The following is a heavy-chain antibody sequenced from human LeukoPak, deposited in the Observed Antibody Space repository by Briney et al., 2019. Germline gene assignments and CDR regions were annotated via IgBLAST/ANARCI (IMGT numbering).Heavy chain of an antibody. CDR2: IYPDDSDT. CDR1: GYSFTTYW. Sequence: KHGESLKISCKGSGYSFTTYWIGWVRQMPGKGLEWMGIIYPDDSDTRYSPSFQGQVTISADKSISTAYLQWSSLKASDTAMYYCARRREYYYGSGSYWYFDSWGQGTLVTVSS. J-gene: IGHJ4*02. CDR3: ARRREYYYGSGSYWYFDS. D-gene: IGHD3-10*01. V-gene: IGHV5-51*01.